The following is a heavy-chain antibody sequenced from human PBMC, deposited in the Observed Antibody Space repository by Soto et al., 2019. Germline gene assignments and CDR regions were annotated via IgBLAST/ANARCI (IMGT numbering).Heavy chain of an antibody. V-gene: IGHV4-39*01. D-gene: IGHD3-16*01. J-gene: IGHJ4*02. CDR2: VYYSGST. CDR1: GGSTNSRSDY. Sequence: PSETLSLTCTVSGGSTNSRSDYWGWIRQPPGKGLEWIGSVYYSGSTHDNPSLQSRVTISVDTSRNQFSLNLISVTAADTAVYFCARQPRGPGYGERGLYFDPWGQGTLVTVSS. CDR3: ARQPRGPGYGERGLYFDP.